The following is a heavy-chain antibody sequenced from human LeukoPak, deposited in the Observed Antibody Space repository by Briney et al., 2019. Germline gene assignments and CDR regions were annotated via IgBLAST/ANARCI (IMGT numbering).Heavy chain of an antibody. D-gene: IGHD3-22*01. V-gene: IGHV1-46*01. CDR2: INPSGGST. CDR1: GYTFTSYF. J-gene: IGHJ6*02. Sequence: GASVKVSCKASGYTFTSYFMHWVRQAPGQGLEWMGIINPSGGSTSYAQKFQGRVTMTRDTSTSTVYMELSRLRSDDTAVYFCAREYYYDSSGYSVDYYYYGMDVWGQGTTVTVSS. CDR3: AREYYYDSSGYSVDYYYYGMDV.